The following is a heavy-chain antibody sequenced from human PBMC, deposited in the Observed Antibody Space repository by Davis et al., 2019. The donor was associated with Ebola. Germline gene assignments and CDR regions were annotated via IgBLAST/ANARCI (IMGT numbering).Heavy chain of an antibody. Sequence: PGGSLRLSCIASGFNFDEYAMYWVRQAPGKGLEWVSGISWNSVNVDYADSVKGRFTISRDNAKNSLYLQMNSLRVEDTAFYYCTKGTSGDWFAPLFQFWGQGTLATVSS. D-gene: IGHD3-9*01. CDR1: GFNFDEYA. CDR3: TKGTSGDWFAPLFQF. CDR2: ISWNSVNV. J-gene: IGHJ4*02. V-gene: IGHV3-9*01.